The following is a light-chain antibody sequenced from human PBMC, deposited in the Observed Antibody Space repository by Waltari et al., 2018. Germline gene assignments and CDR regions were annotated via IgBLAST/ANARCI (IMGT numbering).Light chain of an antibody. J-gene: IGKJ1*01. CDR3: QKYERLPAT. V-gene: IGKV3-20*01. Sequence: RPTLSCRASQSIGRSLVWYQQKPGQAPRLLIYDVSRRATGIPDRFSGSGYGTDFSLTISRLEPEDFAVYYCQKYERLPATFGQGTTVEIK. CDR2: DVS. CDR1: QSIGRS.